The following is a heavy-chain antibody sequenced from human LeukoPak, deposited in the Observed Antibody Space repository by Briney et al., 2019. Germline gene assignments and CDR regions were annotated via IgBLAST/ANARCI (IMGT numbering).Heavy chain of an antibody. CDR3: ARGRGVGSSWYYYYYYYMDV. CDR1: GYTFTSYD. Sequence: GASVKVSCKASGYTFTSYDINWVRQATGQGLEWMGWMNPNSGNTGYAQKFQGRVTITRNTSISTAYMELSSLRSEDTAVYYCARGRGVGSSWYYYYYYYMDVWGKGTTVTVSS. V-gene: IGHV1-8*03. J-gene: IGHJ6*03. D-gene: IGHD6-13*01. CDR2: MNPNSGNT.